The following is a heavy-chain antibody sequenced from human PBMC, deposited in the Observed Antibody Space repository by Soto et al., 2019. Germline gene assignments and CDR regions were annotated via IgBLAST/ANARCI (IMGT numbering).Heavy chain of an antibody. CDR2: ISYDGSNK. V-gene: IGHV3-30-3*01. J-gene: IGHJ3*02. CDR3: AHPIYYCSGGSCYSEAFDI. Sequence: QVQLVESGGGVVQPGRSPRLSCAASGFTFSSYAMHWVRQAPGKGLEWVAVISYDGSNKYYADSVKGRFTISRDNSKNTLYLQMNSLRAEDTAVYYCAHPIYYCSGGSCYSEAFDIWGQGTMVTVSS. CDR1: GFTFSSYA. D-gene: IGHD2-15*01.